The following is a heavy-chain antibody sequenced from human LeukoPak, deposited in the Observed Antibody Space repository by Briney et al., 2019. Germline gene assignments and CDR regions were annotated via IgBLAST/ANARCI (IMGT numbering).Heavy chain of an antibody. CDR3: AKDEVATVGYCTSTTCQGLDY. CDR2: ISGSGGSGGST. J-gene: IGHJ4*02. D-gene: IGHD2-2*01. CDR1: GFTFSSYA. V-gene: IGHV3-23*01. Sequence: PGGSLRLSCAASGFTFSSYAMSWVRQAPGKGLEWVSAISGSGGSGGSTYYADSVKGRFTISRDNAKNSLYLQMNSLRPEDTALYYCAKDEVATVGYCTSTTCQGLDYWGQGTLVTVSS.